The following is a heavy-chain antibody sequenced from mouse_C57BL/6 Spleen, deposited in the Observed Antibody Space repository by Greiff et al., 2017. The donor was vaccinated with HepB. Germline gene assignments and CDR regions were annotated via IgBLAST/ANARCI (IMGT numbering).Heavy chain of an antibody. D-gene: IGHD1-1*01. Sequence: VQLQQPGAELVKPGASVKLSCKASGYTFTSYWMQWVKQRPGQGLEWIGEIDPSDSYTNYNQKFKGKATLTVDTSSSTAYMQLSSLTSEDSAVYYCARTTVVARGFDYWGQGTTLTVSS. CDR3: ARTTVVARGFDY. CDR2: IDPSDSYT. CDR1: GYTFTSYW. J-gene: IGHJ2*01. V-gene: IGHV1-50*01.